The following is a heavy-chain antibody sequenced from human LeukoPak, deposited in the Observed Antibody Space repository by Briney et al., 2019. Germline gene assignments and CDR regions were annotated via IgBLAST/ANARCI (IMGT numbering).Heavy chain of an antibody. CDR3: ARGVWRGYSYGADRGFDY. Sequence: GGSLRLSCAASGFTFSSYAMHWVRQAPGKGLEWVAVISYDGSNTYYADSVKGRFTISRDNSKNTLYLQMNSLRAEDTAVYYCARGVWRGYSYGADRGFDYWGQGTLVTVSS. CDR1: GFTFSSYA. J-gene: IGHJ4*02. CDR2: ISYDGSNT. D-gene: IGHD5-18*01. V-gene: IGHV3-30*01.